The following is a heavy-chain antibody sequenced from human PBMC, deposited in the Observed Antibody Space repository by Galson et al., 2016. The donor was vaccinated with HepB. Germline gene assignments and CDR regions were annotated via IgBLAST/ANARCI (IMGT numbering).Heavy chain of an antibody. V-gene: IGHV4-39*01. D-gene: IGHD6-19*01. J-gene: IGHJ1*01. CDR2: MFYDGTT. CDR1: GGSTTTINYY. CDR3: ARRGAVAVRENFHN. Sequence: SETLSLTCSVSGGSTTTINYYWGWIRQPPGKRLEWIASMFYDGTTYYNPSLKSRVTISMDASKNQLSLRLRSMAAADTAVYYCARRGAVAVRENFHNWGKGALVIVSA.